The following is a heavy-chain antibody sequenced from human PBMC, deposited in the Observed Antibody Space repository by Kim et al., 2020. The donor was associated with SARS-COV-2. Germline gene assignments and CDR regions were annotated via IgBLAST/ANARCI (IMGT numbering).Heavy chain of an antibody. CDR3: ATGGLDPAVYYYMDV. CDR2: LVPEDGET. D-gene: IGHD1-26*01. V-gene: IGHV1-24*01. CDR1: GYTLTELS. J-gene: IGHJ6*03. Sequence: ASVKVSCKVSGYTLTELSMHWVRQAPGKGLEWMGGLVPEDGETIYAQKFQGRVTMTEDTSRDTAYMELSSLRSEDTAVYYCATGGLDPAVYYYMDVWGKGTTVTVSS.